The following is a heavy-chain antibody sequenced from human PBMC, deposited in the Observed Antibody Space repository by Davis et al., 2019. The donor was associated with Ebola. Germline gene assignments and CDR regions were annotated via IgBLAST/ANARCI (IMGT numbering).Heavy chain of an antibody. Sequence: PGGSLRLSCAASGFTFSSYGMHWVRQASGKGLEWVGRIRSKANSYATAYAASVKGRFTISRDDSKNTAYLQMNSLKTEDTAVYYCTTSLVVVVAATGDDYWGQGTLVTVSS. CDR3: TTSLVVVVAATGDDY. V-gene: IGHV3-73*01. CDR1: GFTFSSYG. D-gene: IGHD2-15*01. J-gene: IGHJ4*02. CDR2: IRSKANSYAT.